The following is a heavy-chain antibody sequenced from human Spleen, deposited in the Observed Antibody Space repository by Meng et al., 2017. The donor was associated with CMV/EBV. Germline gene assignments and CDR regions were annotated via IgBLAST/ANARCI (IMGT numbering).Heavy chain of an antibody. D-gene: IGHD3-3*01. Sequence: GSLRLSCAVYGGSFSGYYWSWIRQPPGKGLEWIGEINHSGSTNYNPSLKSRVTISVDTSKNQFSLKLSSVTAADTAVYYCARDGVVIIPYDYGMDVWGQGTTVTVSS. V-gene: IGHV4-34*01. J-gene: IGHJ6*02. CDR2: INHSGST. CDR3: ARDGVVIIPYDYGMDV. CDR1: GGSFSGYY.